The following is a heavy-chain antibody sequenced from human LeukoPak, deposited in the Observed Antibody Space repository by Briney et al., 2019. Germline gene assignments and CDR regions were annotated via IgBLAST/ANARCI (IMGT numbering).Heavy chain of an antibody. CDR3: ARWDYRDNSGFFFL. J-gene: IGHJ4*02. V-gene: IGHV1-2*02. CDR2: INPNRGGT. Sequence: GASVKVSCKASGHNFNEYFLHWVRQAPGQGLEWMGWINPNRGGTNYAQKFQGRVNMTRDTSTRTAYMELSGLIYDDTAVYYCARWDYRDNSGFFFLWGQGALVTVSS. D-gene: IGHD4-23*01. CDR1: GHNFNEYF.